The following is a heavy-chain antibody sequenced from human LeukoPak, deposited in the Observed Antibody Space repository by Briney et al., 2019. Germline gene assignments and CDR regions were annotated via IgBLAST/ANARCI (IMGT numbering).Heavy chain of an antibody. V-gene: IGHV4-4*07. D-gene: IGHD5-12*01. J-gene: IGHJ4*02. CDR1: GDSFSLYY. CDR3: ARGGNSGYDVGTFDY. Sequence: PSETLSLTCTVSGDSFSLYYWSWIRQPAGKGLEWIGRIYTSGSTNYNPSLKSRVTMSVDTSKNQFSLKLTSVTAADTAVYYCARGGNSGYDVGTFDYWGQGTLVTVSS. CDR2: IYTSGST.